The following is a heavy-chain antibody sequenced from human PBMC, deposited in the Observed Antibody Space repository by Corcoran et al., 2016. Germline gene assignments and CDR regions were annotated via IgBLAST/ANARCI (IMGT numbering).Heavy chain of an antibody. CDR1: GFTFGDYA. Sequence: EVQLVESGGGLVKPGRSLRLSCTASGFTFGDYAMSWFRQAPGKGLEWVGFIRSKAYGGTTEYAASVKGRFTISRDDSKSIAYLQMNSLKTEETAVYYCTRSDYYDSSGLPYFDYWGQGTLVTVSS. D-gene: IGHD3-22*01. V-gene: IGHV3-49*05. CDR3: TRSDYYDSSGLPYFDY. CDR2: IRSKAYGGTT. J-gene: IGHJ4*02.